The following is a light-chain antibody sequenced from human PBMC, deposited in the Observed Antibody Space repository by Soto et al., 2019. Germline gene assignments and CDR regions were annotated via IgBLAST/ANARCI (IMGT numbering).Light chain of an antibody. Sequence: DVVMTQSPLSLPVTLGQPASISCRSSRSLVYSDGNTYLTWFQQRPGQSPRRLIYKVSNRDSGVPDRFSGSGSGTDFTLKISRVEAEDVGVYYCMQGTLRPPTFGQGTKVEIK. CDR3: MQGTLRPPT. CDR2: KVS. V-gene: IGKV2-30*01. J-gene: IGKJ1*01. CDR1: RSLVYSDGNTY.